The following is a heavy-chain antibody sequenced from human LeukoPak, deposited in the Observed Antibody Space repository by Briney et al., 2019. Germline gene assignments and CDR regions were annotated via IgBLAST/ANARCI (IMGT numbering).Heavy chain of an antibody. CDR2: ISSSGSTI. J-gene: IGHJ4*02. D-gene: IGHD1-26*01. CDR1: GFTFSSYS. Sequence: PGGSLRLSCAASGFTFSSYSMNWVRQAPGKGLEWVSSISSSGSTIYYADSVKGRFIISRDNAKNSLYLQMNSLGAEDTAVYYCARGAGATTLEDFDYWGQGTLVTVSS. V-gene: IGHV3-48*04. CDR3: ARGAGATTLEDFDY.